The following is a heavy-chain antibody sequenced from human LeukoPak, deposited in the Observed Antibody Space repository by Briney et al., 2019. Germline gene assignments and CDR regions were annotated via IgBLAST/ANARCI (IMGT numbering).Heavy chain of an antibody. CDR2: ISAYNGNT. V-gene: IGHV1-18*01. CDR3: ARAPVGALLWT. D-gene: IGHD3-10*01. CDR1: GYTFTSYG. J-gene: IGHJ5*02. Sequence: ASVKVSCKASGYTFTSYGVSWVRQAPGQGLEWMGWISAYNGNTNYAQELQGRVTMTTDTSTSTAYMELRSLRSDDTAVYYCARAPVGALLWTWGQGTLVTVSS.